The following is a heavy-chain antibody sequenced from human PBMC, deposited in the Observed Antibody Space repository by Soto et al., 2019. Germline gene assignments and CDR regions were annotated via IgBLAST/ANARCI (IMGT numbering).Heavy chain of an antibody. CDR1: GFTFYNYA. CDR3: AKKGLGSLATYCTTGDCHYAFDV. Sequence: EVQLLESGGGLVRPGGSLRLSCAASGFTFYNYAMNWVRQAPGKGLEWVSPISGGGDGTYYPDSVKGRFTISRDNSRNTGYPQMISRRAEDTAVYYCAKKGLGSLATYCTTGDCHYAFDVWGQGTLVTVSS. V-gene: IGHV3-23*01. D-gene: IGHD2-8*01. J-gene: IGHJ3*01. CDR2: ISGGGDGT.